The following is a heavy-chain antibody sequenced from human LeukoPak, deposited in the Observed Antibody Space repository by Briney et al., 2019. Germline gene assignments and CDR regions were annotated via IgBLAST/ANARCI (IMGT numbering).Heavy chain of an antibody. V-gene: IGHV4-59*11. CDR3: ARLVLSYYYYYMDV. D-gene: IGHD6-13*01. CDR1: GGSISRHY. Sequence: SETLSLTCTVSGGSISRHYWSWIRQPPGKGLEWIGDIYYSGSTNYNPSLKSRLTISVDPSKNQFSLNVTSVTAADAAVYYCARLVLSYYYYYMDVWGKGTTVTVSS. J-gene: IGHJ6*03. CDR2: IYYSGST.